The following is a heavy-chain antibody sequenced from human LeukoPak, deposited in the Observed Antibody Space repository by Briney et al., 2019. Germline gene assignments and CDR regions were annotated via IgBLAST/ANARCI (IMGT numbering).Heavy chain of an antibody. J-gene: IGHJ4*02. D-gene: IGHD1-26*01. V-gene: IGHV1-18*01. CDR2: ISAYNGNT. CDR3: ARLSSGSYLSYFDY. Sequence: GASVKVSCKASGYTFTSYGISWVRQAPGQGLEWMGWISAYNGNTNYAQKLQGRVTVTTDTSTSTAYMELRSLRSDDTAVYYCARLSSGSYLSYFDYWGQGTLVTVSS. CDR1: GYTFTSYG.